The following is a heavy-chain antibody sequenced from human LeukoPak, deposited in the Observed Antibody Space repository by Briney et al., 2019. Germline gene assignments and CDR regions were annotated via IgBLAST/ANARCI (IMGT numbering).Heavy chain of an antibody. CDR3: ARDSKVAAGSGFDY. Sequence: GASVKVSCKASGYTFSSYGISWVRQAPGQGPEWMGWLSGYDGNTNYAQKVQGRGTLTTDTSTSTAYMELRSLRSDDTAFYYCARDSKVAAGSGFDYWGQGTLVTVSS. J-gene: IGHJ4*02. CDR2: LSGYDGNT. D-gene: IGHD6-13*01. CDR1: GYTFSSYG. V-gene: IGHV1-18*01.